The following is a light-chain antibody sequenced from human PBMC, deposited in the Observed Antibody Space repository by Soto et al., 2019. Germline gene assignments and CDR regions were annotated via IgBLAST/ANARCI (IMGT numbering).Light chain of an antibody. J-gene: IGKJ4*01. CDR1: QTISSW. CDR2: DAS. Sequence: LQSTQSSSTLSGSLGDRVTITCRASQTISSWLAWYQQKPGKAPNLLIYDASTLHSGVPSRFSGGGSGTDFTLTISSLQPEDFATYYCQQVNVYPSTFGGGTKVDIK. V-gene: IGKV1-5*01. CDR3: QQVNVYPST.